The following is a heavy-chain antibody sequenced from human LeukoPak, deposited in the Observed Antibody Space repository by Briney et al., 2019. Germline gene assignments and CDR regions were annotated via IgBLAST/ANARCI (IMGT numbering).Heavy chain of an antibody. J-gene: IGHJ4*02. D-gene: IGHD3-3*01. Sequence: ASVKVSCKASGGTFSSYTISWVRQAPGQGLEWMGWISAYNGNTNYAQKLQGRVTMTTDTSTSTAYMELRSLRSDDTAVYYCARSYDFWSGYYQYFDYWGQGTLVTVSS. CDR3: ARSYDFWSGYYQYFDY. CDR2: ISAYNGNT. V-gene: IGHV1-18*01. CDR1: GGTFSSYT.